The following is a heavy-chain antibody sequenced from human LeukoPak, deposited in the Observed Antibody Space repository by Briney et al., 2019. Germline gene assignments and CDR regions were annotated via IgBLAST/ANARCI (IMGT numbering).Heavy chain of an antibody. D-gene: IGHD2-2*01. Sequence: PGGSLRLSCAASGFTFSSYWMSWVRQAPGKGLEGVANINQDGSEKYYVDSVKGRFTISRDNAKNSLYLQMNSLRAEDTAVYYCARVGSGCSSTSCIPYYYYYYMDVWGKGTTVTVSS. V-gene: IGHV3-7*01. J-gene: IGHJ6*03. CDR3: ARVGSGCSSTSCIPYYYYYYMDV. CDR1: GFTFSSYW. CDR2: INQDGSEK.